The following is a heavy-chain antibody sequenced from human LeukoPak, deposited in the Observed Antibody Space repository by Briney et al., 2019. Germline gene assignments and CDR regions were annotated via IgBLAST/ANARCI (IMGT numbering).Heavy chain of an antibody. CDR3: AGGYTYGPFDY. V-gene: IGHV4-4*07. Sequence: SETLSLTCTVSGGSISGYYWSWVRQPAGKGLEWVGRIYSSGSTNYNPSLKSRVTLSVDTSKNQFSLKLNSVTAEDTAVYYCAGGYTYGPFDYWGQGTLVTVSS. J-gene: IGHJ4*02. CDR2: IYSSGST. CDR1: GGSISGYY. D-gene: IGHD5-18*01.